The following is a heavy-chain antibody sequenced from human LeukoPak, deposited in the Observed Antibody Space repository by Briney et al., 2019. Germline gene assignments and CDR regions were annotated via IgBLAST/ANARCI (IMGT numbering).Heavy chain of an antibody. CDR3: ARRVVVTRTIDY. V-gene: IGHV4-39*01. CDR2: IYYGGSA. D-gene: IGHD2-21*02. Sequence: PSETLSLTCTVSGGSISSSSYYWGWIRQPPGKGLEWIGSIYYGGSAYCNPSLKSRVTISVDTSKNQFSLKLSSVTAADTAVYYCARRVVVTRTIDYWGQGTLVTVSS. J-gene: IGHJ4*02. CDR1: GGSISSSSYY.